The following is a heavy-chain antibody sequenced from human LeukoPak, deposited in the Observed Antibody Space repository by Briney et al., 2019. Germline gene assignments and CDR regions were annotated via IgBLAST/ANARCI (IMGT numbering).Heavy chain of an antibody. D-gene: IGHD3-10*01. CDR3: ARYVGFGEFYYYMDV. Sequence: ASVKVSCKASGYAFTSYGISWVRQAPGQGLEWMGWISAYNGNTNYAQKLQGRVTMTTDTSTSTAYMELRSLRADDTAVYYCARYVGFGEFYYYMDVWGKGTTVTISS. CDR1: GYAFTSYG. J-gene: IGHJ6*03. V-gene: IGHV1-18*01. CDR2: ISAYNGNT.